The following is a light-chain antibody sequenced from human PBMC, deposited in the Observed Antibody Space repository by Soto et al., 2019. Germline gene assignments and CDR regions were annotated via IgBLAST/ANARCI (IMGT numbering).Light chain of an antibody. CDR1: QSVSSY. CDR2: DAS. Sequence: EIVLTQSPATLSLSPGERATLSCRASQSVSSYLAWYQQKPGQAPRLLIYDASSRATGIPARFSGSGSGTDFTLTISSLEPEDFAVYYRQQRSNGAMYTFGQGTKLEIK. J-gene: IGKJ2*01. CDR3: QQRSNGAMYT. V-gene: IGKV3-11*01.